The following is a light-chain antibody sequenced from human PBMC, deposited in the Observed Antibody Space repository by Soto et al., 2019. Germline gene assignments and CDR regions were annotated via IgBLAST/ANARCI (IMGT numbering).Light chain of an antibody. CDR3: QQYGSSPGT. V-gene: IGKV3-20*01. Sequence: EIVLTQSPATLSLSPGERDTLSCRASQSASDNYLAWYQQKPGQAPRLLIYDASTRATGIPARFSGSGSETDFTLTISRLEPEDFAVYHCQQYGSSPGTFGHGTKVDIK. CDR2: DAS. J-gene: IGKJ1*01. CDR1: QSASDNY.